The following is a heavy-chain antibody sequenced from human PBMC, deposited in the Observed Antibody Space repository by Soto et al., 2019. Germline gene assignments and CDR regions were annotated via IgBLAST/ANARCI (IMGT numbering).Heavy chain of an antibody. CDR3: APDYGDYAFDY. J-gene: IGHJ4*02. Sequence: PSETLSLTCAVYGGSFSGYYWSWIRQPPGKGLEWIGEINHSGSTNYNPSLKRRVTISVDTSKNQFSLKLSSVTAAATAVYYCAPDYGDYAFDYWGQGTLVTVSS. CDR1: GGSFSGYY. CDR2: INHSGST. D-gene: IGHD4-17*01. V-gene: IGHV4-34*01.